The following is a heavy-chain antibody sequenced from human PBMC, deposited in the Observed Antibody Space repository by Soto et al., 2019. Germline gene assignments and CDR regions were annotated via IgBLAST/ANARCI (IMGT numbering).Heavy chain of an antibody. CDR2: INPSGGTT. CDR3: ARDRFDSRRYYFDY. Sequence: GASVKVSCKASGGTFSSYAISWVRQAPGQGLEWMGRINPSGGTTNYAQKFQGRVTMTRDTSTSTVYMELSSLRSEDTAVYYCARDRFDSRRYYFDYWGQGTLVTVSS. J-gene: IGHJ4*02. D-gene: IGHD3-10*01. CDR1: GGTFSSYA. V-gene: IGHV1-46*01.